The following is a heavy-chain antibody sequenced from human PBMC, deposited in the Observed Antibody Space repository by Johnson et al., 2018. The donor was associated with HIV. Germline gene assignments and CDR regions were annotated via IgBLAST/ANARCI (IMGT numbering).Heavy chain of an antibody. CDR3: ARGRGPRGAFDI. CDR2: IYSGGST. J-gene: IGHJ3*02. Sequence: VQLLESGGGVVLPGGSLRLSCVASGFTVSSNHMTWVRQAPGKGLEWVSVIYSGGSTDYADSLKGRFTISRDNSKNTLYLQMNSLRAEDTAVYYCARGRGPRGAFDIWGQGTMVTVSS. D-gene: IGHD3-16*01. CDR1: GFTVSSNH. V-gene: IGHV3-66*02.